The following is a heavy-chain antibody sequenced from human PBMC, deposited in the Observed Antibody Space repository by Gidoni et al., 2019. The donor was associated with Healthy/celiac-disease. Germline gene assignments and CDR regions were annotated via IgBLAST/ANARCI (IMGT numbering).Heavy chain of an antibody. D-gene: IGHD2-15*01. Sequence: QVQLQESGPELVKLSETLSLTCTVSGGSISSYYWSWIRQPPGKGLEWIGYIYYSGSTNYNPSLKSRVTISVDTSKNQFSLKLSSVTAADTAVYYCARVTSWCGMDVWGQGTTVTVSS. CDR2: IYYSGST. V-gene: IGHV4-59*01. CDR1: GGSISSYY. J-gene: IGHJ6*02. CDR3: ARVTSWCGMDV.